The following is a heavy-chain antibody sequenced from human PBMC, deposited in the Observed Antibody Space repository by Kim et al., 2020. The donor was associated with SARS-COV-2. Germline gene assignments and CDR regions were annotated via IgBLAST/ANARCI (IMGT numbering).Heavy chain of an antibody. D-gene: IGHD3-10*02. CDR1: GFTFNTYW. V-gene: IGHV3-7*01. J-gene: IGHJ3*01. CDR2: TDSDAGQK. Sequence: GGSLRLSCTASGFTFNTYWMTWIRQAPGKGLELVAHTDSDAGQKDYVESVKGRFTISRDNAKSSPYRQMDSMRVEDTAVYYCARDPYVKAFDLWGQGT. CDR3: ARDPYVKAFDL.